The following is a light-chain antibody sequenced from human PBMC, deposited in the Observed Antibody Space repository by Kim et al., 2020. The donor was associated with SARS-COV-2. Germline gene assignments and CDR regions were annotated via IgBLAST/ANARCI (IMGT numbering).Light chain of an antibody. CDR3: AAWDDSLNGYV. V-gene: IGLV1-44*01. CDR2: SNK. CDR1: GSNIGSNT. J-gene: IGLJ1*01. Sequence: ELTQPPSASGTPGQRVTTSCSGSGSNIGSNTVNWYQQLPGTAPKLLIYSNKQRPSGVPDRFSGSKSGTSASLAISGLQSEDEADYYCAAWDDSLNGYVFGTGTKVTVL.